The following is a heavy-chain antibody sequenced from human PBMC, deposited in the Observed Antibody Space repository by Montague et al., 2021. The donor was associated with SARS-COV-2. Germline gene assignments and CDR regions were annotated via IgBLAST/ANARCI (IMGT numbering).Heavy chain of an antibody. Sequence: SLRLSCSASGFTFTNFAMTWARQAPGKGLEWVSSIDTSGGDTYYADSVKGRFTISRDNSRNTVYLQLSSLRAEDTALYYCASSYGFWYFAYWGQGTLVTVSS. CDR1: GFTFTNFA. D-gene: IGHD4-17*01. V-gene: IGHV3-23*01. CDR3: ASSYGFWYFAY. J-gene: IGHJ4*02. CDR2: IDTSGGDT.